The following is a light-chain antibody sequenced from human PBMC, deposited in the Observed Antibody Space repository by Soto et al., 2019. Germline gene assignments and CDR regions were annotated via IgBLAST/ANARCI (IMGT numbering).Light chain of an antibody. CDR3: QQCSSVPRT. CDR1: QNIATS. J-gene: IGKJ1*01. Sequence: DIQMTQSPSLLSASIGDRVTITCRASQNIATSLSWFQHKVGKAPTLLIYGASALQSGVPSRFSGRGSGTHITLTISGLQHEDFATYACQQCSSVPRTFGQGTRVDLK. CDR2: GAS. V-gene: IGKV1-39*01.